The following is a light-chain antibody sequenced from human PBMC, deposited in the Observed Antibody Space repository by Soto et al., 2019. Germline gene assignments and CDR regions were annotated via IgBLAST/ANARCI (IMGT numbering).Light chain of an antibody. CDR2: GAS. J-gene: IGKJ1*01. CDR3: QQYGSSLWT. CDR1: QSVSSSY. Sequence: EIVLTQSPGTLSLSPGERATLSCRASQSVSSSYLAWYQQKPGQAPRLLIYGASSRATDIPDRFSGSESGTFFTLTIISLEPEDFAVYYCQQYGSSLWTFGQGTKV. V-gene: IGKV3-20*01.